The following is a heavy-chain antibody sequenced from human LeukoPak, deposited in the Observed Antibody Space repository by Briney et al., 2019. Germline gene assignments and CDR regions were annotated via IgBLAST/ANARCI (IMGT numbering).Heavy chain of an antibody. J-gene: IGHJ4*02. V-gene: IGHV3-23*01. Sequence: GGSLRLSCAASGFTFSSYWMHWVRQAPGKGLEWVSSISGSGGTTYYADSVKGRFTNSRDNSKNTLYLQMNSLKAEDTAVYYCAKAATVTTTGDYWGQGALVTVSS. CDR1: GFTFSSYW. CDR3: AKAATVTTTGDY. CDR2: ISGSGGTT. D-gene: IGHD4-17*01.